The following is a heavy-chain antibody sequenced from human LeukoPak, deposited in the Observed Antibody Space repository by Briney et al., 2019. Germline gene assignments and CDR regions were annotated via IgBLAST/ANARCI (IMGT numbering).Heavy chain of an antibody. CDR1: GFTFSSYA. CDR2: ISYDGSNK. V-gene: IGHV3-30*04. CDR3: ARDPRSSGWYYYYYYGMDV. J-gene: IGHJ6*04. Sequence: GGSPRLSCAASGFTFSSYAMHWVRQAPGKGLEWVAVISYDGSNKYYADSVKGRFTISRDNSKNTLYLQMNSLRAEDTAVYYCARDPRSSGWYYYYYYGMDVWGKGTTVTVSS. D-gene: IGHD6-19*01.